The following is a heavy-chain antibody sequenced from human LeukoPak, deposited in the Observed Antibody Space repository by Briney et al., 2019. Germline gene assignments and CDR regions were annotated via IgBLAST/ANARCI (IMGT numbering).Heavy chain of an antibody. CDR2: ISSSGSTI. D-gene: IGHD3-22*01. CDR1: GFTFSSYE. CDR3: ATLSLPYYYDSSEEFDY. J-gene: IGHJ4*02. V-gene: IGHV3-48*03. Sequence: SGGSLRLSCAASGFTFSSYEMSWVRQAPGKGLEWVSYISSSGSTIYYADSVKGRFTISRDNAKNSLYLQMNSLRAEDTAVYYCATLSLPYYYDSSEEFDYWGQGTLVTVSS.